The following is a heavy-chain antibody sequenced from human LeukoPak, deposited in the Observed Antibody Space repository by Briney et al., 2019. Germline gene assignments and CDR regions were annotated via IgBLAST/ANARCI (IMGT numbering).Heavy chain of an antibody. J-gene: IGHJ5*02. CDR1: GYTFTSYD. CDR3: ARDRSIAARPAPGWFDP. D-gene: IGHD6-6*01. Sequence: GASVKVSCKASGYTFTSYDINWVRQATGQGLEWMGWMNPNSGNTGYAQKFQGRVTMTRNTSISTVYMELSSLRSEDTAVYYCARDRSIAARPAPGWFDPWGQGTLVTVSS. V-gene: IGHV1-8*01. CDR2: MNPNSGNT.